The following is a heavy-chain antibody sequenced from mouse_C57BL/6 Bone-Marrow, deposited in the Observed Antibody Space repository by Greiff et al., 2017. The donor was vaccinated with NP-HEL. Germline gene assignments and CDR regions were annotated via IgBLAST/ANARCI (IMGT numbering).Heavy chain of an antibody. CDR3: TSWGDGNYWYFDV. J-gene: IGHJ1*03. D-gene: IGHD2-1*01. CDR2: IYPGNSDT. Sequence: VQLQQSGTVLARPGASVKMSCKTSGYTFTSYWMHWVKQRPGQGLEWIGAIYPGNSDTSYNQKFKGKAKLTAVTSASTAYMELSSLTNEDSAVYYCTSWGDGNYWYFDVWGTGTTVTVSS. CDR1: GYTFTSYW. V-gene: IGHV1-5*01.